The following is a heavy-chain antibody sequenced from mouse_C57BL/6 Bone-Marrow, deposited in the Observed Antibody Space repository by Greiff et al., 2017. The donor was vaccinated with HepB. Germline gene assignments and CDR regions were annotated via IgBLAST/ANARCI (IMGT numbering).Heavy chain of an antibody. D-gene: IGHD2-4*01. CDR2: IYPGNSDT. CDR1: GYTFTSYW. J-gene: IGHJ4*01. Sequence: EVQLQESGTVLARPGASVKMSCKTSGYTFTSYWMHWVKQRPGQGLEWIGAIYPGNSDTSYNQKFKGKAKLTAVTSASTAYMELSSLTNEDSAVYYCTRSDDYDGDYYAMDYWGQGTSVTVSS. CDR3: TRSDDYDGDYYAMDY. V-gene: IGHV1-5*01.